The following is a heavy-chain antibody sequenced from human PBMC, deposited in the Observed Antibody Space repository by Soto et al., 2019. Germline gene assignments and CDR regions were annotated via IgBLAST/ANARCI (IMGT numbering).Heavy chain of an antibody. D-gene: IGHD3-9*01. CDR2: ISAYNGNT. V-gene: IGHV1-18*01. Sequence: QVQLVQSGAEVKKPGASVKVSCKASGYTFTSYGISWVRQAPGQGLEWMGWISAYNGNTNYAQKLQGRVTMTTDTSTSTAYMELRRLRSDDTAVCYCAGVLSPDYYILTSSGAYWGQGTLVTVSS. J-gene: IGHJ4*02. CDR3: AGVLSPDYYILTSSGAY. CDR1: GYTFTSYG.